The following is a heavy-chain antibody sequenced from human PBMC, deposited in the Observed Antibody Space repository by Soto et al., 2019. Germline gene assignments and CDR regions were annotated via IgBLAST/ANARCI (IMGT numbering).Heavy chain of an antibody. CDR2: INPSGGST. V-gene: IGHV1-46*01. D-gene: IGHD1-1*01. J-gene: IGHJ4*02. CDR3: AREPLVEMATTVYFDY. Sequence: ASVKVSCKASGYTFTSYYMHWVRQAPGQGLEGMGIINPSGGSTSYAQKFQGRVTMTRDTSTSTVYMELSSLRSEDTAVYSCAREPLVEMATTVYFDYWGQGTLVTLSS. CDR1: GYTFTSYY.